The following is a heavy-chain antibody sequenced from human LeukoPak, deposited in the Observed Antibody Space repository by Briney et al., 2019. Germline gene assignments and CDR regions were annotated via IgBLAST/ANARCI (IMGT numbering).Heavy chain of an antibody. CDR3: ARLGYCSSTSCYSHYYYGMDV. CDR1: GYTFTSYY. CDR2: INPSGGST. Sequence: GAPVKVSCKASGYTFTSYYMHWVRQAPGQGLEWMGIINPSGGSTSYAQKFQGRVTMTRDTSTSTVYMELRSLRSEGTAVYYCARLGYCSSTSCYSHYYYGMDVWGQGTTVTVSS. V-gene: IGHV1-46*01. J-gene: IGHJ6*02. D-gene: IGHD2-2*01.